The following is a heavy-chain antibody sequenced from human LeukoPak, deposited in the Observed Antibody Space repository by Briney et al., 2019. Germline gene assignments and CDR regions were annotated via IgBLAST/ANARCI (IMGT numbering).Heavy chain of an antibody. Sequence: PGGSLRLSCAASGFTFSSYAMSWVRQAPGKGLEWVSAISGSGGSTYYADSVKGRFTISRDNSKNTLYLQMNSLRAEDTAVYYCVKDIVVVPAARKYYYYYGMDVWGQGTTVTVSS. CDR1: GFTFSSYA. CDR2: ISGSGGST. J-gene: IGHJ6*02. V-gene: IGHV3-23*01. D-gene: IGHD2-2*01. CDR3: VKDIVVVPAARKYYYYYGMDV.